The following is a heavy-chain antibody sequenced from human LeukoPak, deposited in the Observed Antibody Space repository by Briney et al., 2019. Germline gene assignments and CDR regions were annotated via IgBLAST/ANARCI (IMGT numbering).Heavy chain of an antibody. CDR3: TTDRRYYGSGSYYKVPYQRQDPGVFDY. CDR2: IKSKNNWGAT. Sequence: PGGAPRLSCGAPWVTFINTRGSWGRQAPREGGEWVGRIKSKNNWGATKNTAPVKGRFTISRDDSKNTLYLQMNSLKTEDTAVYYCTTDRRYYGSGSYYKVPYQRQDPGVFDYWGQGTLVTVSS. D-gene: IGHD3-10*01. V-gene: IGHV3-15*01. CDR1: WVTFINTR. J-gene: IGHJ4*02.